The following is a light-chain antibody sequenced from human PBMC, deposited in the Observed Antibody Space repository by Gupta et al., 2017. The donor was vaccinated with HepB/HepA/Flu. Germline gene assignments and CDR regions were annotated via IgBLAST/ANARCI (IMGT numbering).Light chain of an antibody. J-gene: IGKJ2*01. CDR2: GAS. CDR3: QQDNNWPLT. CDR1: QSVSSS. Sequence: EIVMTQSPATLSVSPGGRGTLSCRASQSVSSSLAWYQQKPGQAPRLLIYGASTRATGIPARFSGSGSGTEFTLTISSLQSEDFAAYYCQQDNNWPLTFGQGTKLEIK. V-gene: IGKV3-15*01.